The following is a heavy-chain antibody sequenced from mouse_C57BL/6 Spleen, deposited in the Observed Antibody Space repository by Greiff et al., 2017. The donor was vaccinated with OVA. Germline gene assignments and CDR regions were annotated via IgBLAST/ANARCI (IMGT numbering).Heavy chain of an antibody. J-gene: IGHJ2*01. D-gene: IGHD1-1*01. CDR3: ARRTTVFDY. Sequence: VQLQQSGPELVKPGASVKISCKASGYTFTDYYMNWVKQSHGKSLEWIGDINPNNGGTSYNQKFKGKATLTVDKSSSTAYMELRSLTSEDSAVYYCARRTTVFDYWGQGTTLTVSS. V-gene: IGHV1-26*01. CDR2: INPNNGGT. CDR1: GYTFTDYY.